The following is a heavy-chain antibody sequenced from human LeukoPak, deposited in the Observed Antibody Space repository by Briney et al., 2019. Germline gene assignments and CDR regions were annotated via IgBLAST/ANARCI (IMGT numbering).Heavy chain of an antibody. Sequence: ASVKVSCKASGGTFSSYAISWVRQAPGQGLEWMGGIIPFFGTANYAQKFQGRVTITADESTSTAYMELSSLRSEDTAVYYCASQYCSGGSCYHRFDYWGQGTLVTVSS. CDR2: IIPFFGTA. J-gene: IGHJ4*02. V-gene: IGHV1-69*13. CDR1: GGTFSSYA. CDR3: ASQYCSGGSCYHRFDY. D-gene: IGHD2-15*01.